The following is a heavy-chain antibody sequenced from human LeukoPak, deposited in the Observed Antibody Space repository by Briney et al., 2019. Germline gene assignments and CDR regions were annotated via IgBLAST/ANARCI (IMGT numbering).Heavy chain of an antibody. CDR3: ARAMPHSSGWYEKLSY. CDR2: ISAYNGNT. V-gene: IGHV1-18*01. CDR1: GYTFTSYG. Sequence: ASVKVSCTASGYTFTSYGISWVRQAPGQGLEWMGWISAYNGNTNYAQKLQGRVTMTTGTSTSTAYMELWSLRSDDTAVYYCARAMPHSSGWYEKLSYWGQGTLVTVSS. J-gene: IGHJ4*02. D-gene: IGHD6-19*01.